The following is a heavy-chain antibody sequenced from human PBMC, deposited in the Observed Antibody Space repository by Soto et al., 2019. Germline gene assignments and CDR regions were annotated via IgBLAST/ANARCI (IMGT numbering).Heavy chain of an antibody. J-gene: IGHJ6*03. V-gene: IGHV5-51*01. CDR1: GYSITSFW. D-gene: IGHD2-2*01. Sequence: PGESLKISCKGSGYSITSFWIGCVRQMHGKGLEWMGIIYPGDSDTRYSPSFQGQVTISADKSISTAYLQWSSLKASDTAMYYCARLGLDCSSTSCYGYYYYYYYMDVWGKGTTVTVSS. CDR3: ARLGLDCSSTSCYGYYYYYYYMDV. CDR2: IYPGDSDT.